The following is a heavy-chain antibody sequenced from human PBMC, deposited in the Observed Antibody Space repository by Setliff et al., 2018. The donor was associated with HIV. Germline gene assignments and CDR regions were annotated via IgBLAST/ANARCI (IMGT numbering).Heavy chain of an antibody. CDR3: ARQVGNKVLFDS. CDR2: IYYSGST. V-gene: IGHV4-59*11. CDR1: GGSISNHY. D-gene: IGHD7-27*01. J-gene: IGHJ4*02. Sequence: SETLSLTCSVSGGSISNHYWSWIRQPPGKGLEWIGYIYYSGSTNYNPSLKSRVTISVDTSKNQLSLKLSSVTAADTAVYYCARQVGNKVLFDSLGQGTLVTVSS.